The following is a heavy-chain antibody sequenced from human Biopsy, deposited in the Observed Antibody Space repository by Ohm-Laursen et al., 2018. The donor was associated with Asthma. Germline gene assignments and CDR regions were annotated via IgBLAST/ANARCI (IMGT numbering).Heavy chain of an antibody. CDR2: IYSGGTS. D-gene: IGHD6-19*01. CDR1: GFTFGDYW. V-gene: IGHV3-53*01. CDR3: ARGDSSGWSHYYFDY. J-gene: IGHJ4*02. Sequence: GSLRLSCSASGFTFGDYWMSWVRQAPGKGLEWVSVIYSGGTSHTADSVRGRFTISRDFPKNTLHLQMHSLRVEDTAVYYCARGDSSGWSHYYFDYWGQGTLVTVSS.